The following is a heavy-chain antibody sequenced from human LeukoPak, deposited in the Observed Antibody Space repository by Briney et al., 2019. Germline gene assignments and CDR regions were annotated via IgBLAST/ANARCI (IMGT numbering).Heavy chain of an antibody. D-gene: IGHD6-13*01. CDR2: IYYSGST. Sequence: SETLSLTCTVSGGSISSSNYYWGWIRQPPGKGLEWIGSIYYSGSTYYNPSLKSRVTISVDTSKNQFSLKLSSVTAADTAVYYCARGGSIAAAGTSRQWLANYYYYYMDVWGKGTTVTVSS. V-gene: IGHV4-39*07. CDR1: GGSISSSNYY. CDR3: ARGGSIAAAGTSRQWLANYYYYYMDV. J-gene: IGHJ6*03.